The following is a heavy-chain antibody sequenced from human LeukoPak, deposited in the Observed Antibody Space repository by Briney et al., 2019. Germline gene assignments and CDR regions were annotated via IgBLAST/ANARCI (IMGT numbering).Heavy chain of an antibody. D-gene: IGHD3-16*01. CDR3: AKGGEMRTFFFDS. J-gene: IGHJ4*02. CDR1: GFTFTNYA. CDR2: IYYDGET. V-gene: IGHV3-NL1*01. Sequence: AGTLRLSCAASGFTFTNYAMHWVRQAPGKGLEWVSIIYYDGETSYADSVKGRFSISRDISKNTLYLQMSSLRADDTAMYYCAKGGEMRTFFFDSWGQGSLVT.